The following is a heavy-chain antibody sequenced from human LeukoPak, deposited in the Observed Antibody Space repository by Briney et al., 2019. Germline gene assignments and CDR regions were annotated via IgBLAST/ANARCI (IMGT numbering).Heavy chain of an antibody. CDR3: ARVVTTIFGVVIDAFDI. J-gene: IGHJ3*02. CDR1: GGTFSSYA. V-gene: IGHV1-69*13. Sequence: ASVKVSCKASGGTFSSYAISWVRQAPGQGLEWMGGIIPIFGTANYAQKFQGRVTITADESASTAYMELSSLRSEDTAVYYCARVVTTIFGVVIDAFDIWGQGTMVTVSS. CDR2: IIPIFGTA. D-gene: IGHD3-3*01.